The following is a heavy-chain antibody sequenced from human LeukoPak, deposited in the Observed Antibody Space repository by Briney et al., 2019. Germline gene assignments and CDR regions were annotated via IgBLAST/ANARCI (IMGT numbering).Heavy chain of an antibody. Sequence: PGGSLRLSCAASGLTFNNYAMSWVRQAPGKGLEWVSSISDSGAATYYADSVKGRFTISRDNSKNTLYLQMNSLRAEDTAVYYCAKDLSRDVYRTYYYYYYMDVWGKGTTVTVSS. CDR1: GLTFNNYA. J-gene: IGHJ6*03. CDR2: ISDSGAAT. D-gene: IGHD1-14*01. CDR3: AKDLSRDVYRTYYYYYYMDV. V-gene: IGHV3-23*01.